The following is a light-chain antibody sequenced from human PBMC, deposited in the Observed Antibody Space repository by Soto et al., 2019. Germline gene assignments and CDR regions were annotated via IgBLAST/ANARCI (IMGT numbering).Light chain of an antibody. CDR1: QSVSNSY. J-gene: IGKJ2*01. CDR2: GIS. CDR3: QQYSTLPLT. V-gene: IGKV3-20*01. Sequence: ESVLTQSPGTLSLSPGERATLSCRASQSVSNSYFAWYQQKPGQAPRLLIYGISSRATGIPDRFSGSGSVTDFTLTISRLEPEDFVVYYCQQYSTLPLTFGQGTKLEVK.